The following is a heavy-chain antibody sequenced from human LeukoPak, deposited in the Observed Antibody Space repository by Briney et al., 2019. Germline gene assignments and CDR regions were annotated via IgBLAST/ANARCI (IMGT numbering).Heavy chain of an antibody. CDR2: IYYSGST. V-gene: IGHV4-39*01. J-gene: IGHJ4*02. D-gene: IGHD1-7*01. CDR1: GGSISRSSDY. Sequence: SETLSLTCTVSGGSISRSSDYWGWTRQPPGKGLEWIGSIYYSGSTYYNPSLKSRVTISVDTSKNQFSLKLNSVTAADTAVYYCARWSITGTTVDYWGQGTLVTVSS. CDR3: ARWSITGTTVDY.